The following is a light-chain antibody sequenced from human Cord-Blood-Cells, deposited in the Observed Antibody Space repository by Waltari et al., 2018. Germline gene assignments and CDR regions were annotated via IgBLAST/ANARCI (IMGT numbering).Light chain of an antibody. Sequence: DIQMTQSPSTLSASVGDRVTITCRASQSISSWLAWYQQKPGKAPKLLIYKASSLESGVPSRFSVSGSVTEFTLTISSLQPDDFATYSCQQYNSYWTFGQGTKVEIK. J-gene: IGKJ1*01. CDR1: QSISSW. CDR2: KAS. V-gene: IGKV1-5*03. CDR3: QQYNSYWT.